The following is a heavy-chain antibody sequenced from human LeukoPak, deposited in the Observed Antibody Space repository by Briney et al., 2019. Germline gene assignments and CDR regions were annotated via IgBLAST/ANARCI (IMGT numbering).Heavy chain of an antibody. J-gene: IGHJ4*02. CDR3: ASGERTRSYSSSDY. V-gene: IGHV3-21*01. CDR1: GFTLSTYS. D-gene: IGHD6-6*01. CDR2: ISGSSTYM. Sequence: GGSLTLSCAASGFTLSTYSMNWLRQATGKALEAGSAISGSSTYMYYADSVKGRFTVSRDNAKNSLYLQMSSLRVEDTAVYYCASGERTRSYSSSDYWGQGTLVTVSS.